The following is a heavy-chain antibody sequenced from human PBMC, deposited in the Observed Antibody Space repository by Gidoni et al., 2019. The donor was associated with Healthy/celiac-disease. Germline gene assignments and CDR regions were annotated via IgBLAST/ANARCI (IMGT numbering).Heavy chain of an antibody. D-gene: IGHD2-8*02. V-gene: IGHV3-23*01. Sequence: EVQLLESGGGLVQPGGSLRLSCAASGFTFSSYAMSWVRQAPGKGLEWVSAISGSGGSTYYADSVKGRFTISRDNSKNTLYLQMNSLRAEDTAVYYCAKDLVGRSGGFGLPGAGRISGDYWGQGTLVTVSS. CDR2: ISGSGGST. CDR3: AKDLVGRSGGFGLPGAGRISGDY. CDR1: GFTFSSYA. J-gene: IGHJ4*02.